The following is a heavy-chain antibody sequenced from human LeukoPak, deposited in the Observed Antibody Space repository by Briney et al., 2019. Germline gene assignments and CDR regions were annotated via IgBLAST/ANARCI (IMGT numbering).Heavy chain of an antibody. J-gene: IGHJ4*02. CDR1: GFTFSSSA. CDR3: AKGRTGYSYGYGIDY. Sequence: GGSLRLSCTASGFTFSSSAMSWVRQALGKGLEWVSDISGSAGSTYYADSVKGRFTISRDNSKNTLYLQMNSLRAEDTAVYYCAKGRTGYSYGYGIDYWGQGTLVTVSS. V-gene: IGHV3-23*01. D-gene: IGHD5-18*01. CDR2: ISGSAGST.